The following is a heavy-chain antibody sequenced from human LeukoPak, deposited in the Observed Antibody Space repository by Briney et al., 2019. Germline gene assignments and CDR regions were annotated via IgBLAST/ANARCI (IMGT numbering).Heavy chain of an antibody. J-gene: IGHJ4*02. V-gene: IGHV3-21*01. CDR2: ISSSSSYI. CDR3: ARAPPVVVRCPPDY. Sequence: GGSLRLSCAASGFTFSSYSMNWVRQAPGKGLEWVSSISSSSSYIYYADSVKGRFTISRDNAENSLYLQMNSLRAEDTAVYYCARAPPVVVRCPPDYWGQGTLVTVSS. D-gene: IGHD2-2*01. CDR1: GFTFSSYS.